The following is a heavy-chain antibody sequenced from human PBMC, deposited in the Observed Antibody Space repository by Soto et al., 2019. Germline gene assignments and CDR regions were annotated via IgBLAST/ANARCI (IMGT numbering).Heavy chain of an antibody. Sequence: SETLSLTCTVSGGSISSGGYYWSWIRQHPGKGLEWIGYIYYSGSTYYNPSLKSRVTISADTSKNQFSLKLSSVTAADTAVYYCARGSYYYDSSGYLGLDYWGQGTLVTVSS. V-gene: IGHV4-31*03. CDR1: GGSISSGGYY. CDR3: ARGSYYYDSSGYLGLDY. D-gene: IGHD3-22*01. J-gene: IGHJ4*02. CDR2: IYYSGST.